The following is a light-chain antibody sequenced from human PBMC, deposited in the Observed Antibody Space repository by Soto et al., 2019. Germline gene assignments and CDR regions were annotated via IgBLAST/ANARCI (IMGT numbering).Light chain of an antibody. CDR2: GAS. V-gene: IGKV3-20*01. CDR3: QQYGSSPPLT. J-gene: IGKJ4*01. Sequence: EFVLTQSPGKLSLSPGERATISCRASQSISSSFLAWYQQKPGQAPRLLIYGASSRGTGIPDRFSGSGSGTDFSITISRLEPEDFAVYYCQQYGSSPPLTFGGGTKVEIK. CDR1: QSISSSF.